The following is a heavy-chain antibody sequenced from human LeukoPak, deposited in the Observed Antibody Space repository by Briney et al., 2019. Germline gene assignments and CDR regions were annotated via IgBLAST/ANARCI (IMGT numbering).Heavy chain of an antibody. J-gene: IGHJ4*02. V-gene: IGHV1-2*02. Sequence: ASVKVSCKASGYAFSDYFMHWVRQAPGQGLEWVGWINPKSGGANSAQKFQGRVTTNRDTSISTGYMELGSLRSDDTAIYYCARDRYGDGFAFFDYWGQGTLVTVSS. CDR3: ARDRYGDGFAFFDY. CDR1: GYAFSDYF. D-gene: IGHD5-24*01. CDR2: INPKSGGA.